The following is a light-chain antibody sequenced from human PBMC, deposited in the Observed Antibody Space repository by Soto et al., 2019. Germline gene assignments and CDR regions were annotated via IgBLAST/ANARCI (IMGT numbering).Light chain of an antibody. CDR2: VAT. V-gene: IGKV3-20*01. J-gene: IGKJ1*01. CDR1: PSISSDY. Sequence: VLTQSPGTLSLSAGERATLSCRASPSISSDYLAWYQLRRGRALRLLIYVATSRATGIPDRFSGRRSGTDFTLTIGRLEHEDFAMYYCQQYGDSLWTFGQGTKVDIK. CDR3: QQYGDSLWT.